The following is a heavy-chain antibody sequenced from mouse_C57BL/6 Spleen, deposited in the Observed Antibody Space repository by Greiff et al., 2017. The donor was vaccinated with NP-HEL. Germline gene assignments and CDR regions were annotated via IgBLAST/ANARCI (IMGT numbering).Heavy chain of an antibody. Sequence: EVQLVESGGGLVQPGGSLKLSCAASGFTFSDYGMAWVAFISNLAFSIYFAVTVTGRFTISRENAKNTLYLEMSSLRSEDTAMYYCERQSNGYFDVWGTGTTVTVSS. CDR1: GFTFSDYG. CDR3: ERQSNGYFDV. V-gene: IGHV5-15*01. D-gene: IGHD2-5*01. J-gene: IGHJ1*03. CDR2: ISNLAFSI.